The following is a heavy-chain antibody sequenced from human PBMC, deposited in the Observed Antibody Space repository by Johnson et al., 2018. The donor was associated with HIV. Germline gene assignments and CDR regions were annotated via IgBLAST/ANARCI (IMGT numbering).Heavy chain of an antibody. CDR3: ARAPEVRGVDAFDV. V-gene: IGHV3-NL1*01. D-gene: IGHD3-10*01. CDR1: GFTFDDYG. J-gene: IGHJ3*01. CDR2: IYKGGST. Sequence: QVQLVESGGGLVQPGGSLRLSCAASGFTFDDYGMHWVRQAPGKGLEWVSGIYKGGSTYYADSVKGRFTISRDNFKNTVYLQMNILRAEDTAVYYCARAPEVRGVDAFDVWGQGTMVTVSS.